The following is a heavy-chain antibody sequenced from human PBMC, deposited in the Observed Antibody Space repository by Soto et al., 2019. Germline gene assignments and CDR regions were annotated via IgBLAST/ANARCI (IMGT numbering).Heavy chain of an antibody. CDR3: ARDRSNRYCSSSGCYGGMDV. V-gene: IGHV3-30-3*01. D-gene: IGHD2-2*01. J-gene: IGHJ6*02. CDR2: ISYDGSNK. Sequence: PGGSLRLSCAASGFTFSSYAMHWVRQAPGKGLEWVAVISYDGSNKYYADPVKGRFTISRDNSKNTLNLQMNSLRAEDTAVYYCARDRSNRYCSSSGCYGGMDVWGQGTTVTVSS. CDR1: GFTFSSYA.